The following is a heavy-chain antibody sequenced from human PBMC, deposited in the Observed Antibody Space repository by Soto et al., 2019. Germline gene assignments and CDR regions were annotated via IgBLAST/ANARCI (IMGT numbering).Heavy chain of an antibody. CDR1: GYTFTSYG. CDR3: GREAAVAALDP. Sequence: AASVKVSCKASGYTFTSYGISWVRQAPGQGLEWMGWISAYNGNTNYAQKLQGRVTMTTDTSTSTAYMELRSLRSDDTAVYYCGREAAVAALDPWGQXTLVTVSS. J-gene: IGHJ5*02. CDR2: ISAYNGNT. D-gene: IGHD6-19*01. V-gene: IGHV1-18*01.